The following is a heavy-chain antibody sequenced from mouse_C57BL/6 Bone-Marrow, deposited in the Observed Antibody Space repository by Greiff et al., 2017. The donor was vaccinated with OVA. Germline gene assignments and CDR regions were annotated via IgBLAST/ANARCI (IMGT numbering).Heavy chain of an antibody. CDR1: GFTFSSYG. CDR3: ARGWAYYYGSSLAWFAY. D-gene: IGHD1-1*01. V-gene: IGHV5-6*01. Sequence: EVQLVESGGDLVKPGGSLKLSCAASGFTFSSYGMSWVRQTPDKRLEWVATISSGGSYTYYPDSVKGRFTISSDNAKNTLYLQMSSLKSEDTAMYYCARGWAYYYGSSLAWFAYWGQGTLVTVSA. CDR2: ISSGGSYT. J-gene: IGHJ3*01.